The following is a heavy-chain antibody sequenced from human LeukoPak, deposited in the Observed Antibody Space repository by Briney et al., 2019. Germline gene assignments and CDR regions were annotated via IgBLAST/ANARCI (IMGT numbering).Heavy chain of an antibody. CDR2: INSDGSST. CDR1: GLTFSSYW. D-gene: IGHD3-22*01. J-gene: IGHJ4*02. CDR3: ARDATAYDSSGYYDY. V-gene: IGHV3-74*01. Sequence: PGGSLRLSCAASGLTFSSYWMHWVRQAPGKGLVWVSRINSDGSSTSYADSVKGRFTISRDNAKNTLYLQMNSLRAEDTAVYYCARDATAYDSSGYYDYWGQGTLVTVSS.